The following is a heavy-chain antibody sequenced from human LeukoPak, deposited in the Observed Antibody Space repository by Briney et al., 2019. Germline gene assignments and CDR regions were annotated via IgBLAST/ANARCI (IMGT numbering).Heavy chain of an antibody. CDR2: INHSGST. Sequence: ASETLSLTCAVYGGSFSGYYWSWIRQPPGKGLEWIGEINHSGSTNYNPSLKSRVTISVDTSKSQFSLKLSSVTAADTAVYYCVRVPFGYWGQGTLVTVSS. CDR1: GGSFSGYY. V-gene: IGHV4-34*01. CDR3: VRVPFGY. J-gene: IGHJ4*02.